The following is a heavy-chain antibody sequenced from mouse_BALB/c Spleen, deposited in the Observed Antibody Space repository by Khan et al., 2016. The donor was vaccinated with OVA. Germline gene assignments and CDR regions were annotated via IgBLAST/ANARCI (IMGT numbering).Heavy chain of an antibody. CDR2: IYPGNSDP. CDR1: GYSFSSYL. D-gene: IGHD1-3*01. Sequence: EVQLQESGTVLARPGASVKMSCKASGYSFSSYLIHWVKQRPGQGLEWIGGIYPGNSDPSYNQKFKDKAKLTASTSASTAYMERSSLTNEDSAVYYCTRGGYSSFAYWGQGTLVTVSA. V-gene: IGHV1-5*01. J-gene: IGHJ3*01. CDR3: TRGGYSSFAY.